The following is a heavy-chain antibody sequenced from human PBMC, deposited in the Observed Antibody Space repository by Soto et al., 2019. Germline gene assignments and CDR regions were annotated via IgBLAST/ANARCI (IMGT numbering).Heavy chain of an antibody. D-gene: IGHD4-17*01. CDR1: GFTFSSYS. CDR3: ARDFTVTTVPYHIDY. J-gene: IGHJ4*02. Sequence: GGSLRLSCAASGFTFSSYSMNWVRQAPGKGLEWVSYISSSSSTIYYADSVKGRFTISRDNAKNSLYLQMNSLRAEDTAVYYCARDFTVTTVPYHIDYWGQGTLVTVSS. CDR2: ISSSSSTI. V-gene: IGHV3-48*01.